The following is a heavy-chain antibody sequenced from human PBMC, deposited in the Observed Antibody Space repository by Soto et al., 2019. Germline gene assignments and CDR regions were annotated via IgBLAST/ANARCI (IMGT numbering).Heavy chain of an antibody. J-gene: IGHJ4*02. V-gene: IGHV3-11*01. CDR1: GFTFSDYY. CDR3: ARDVDADFRTDFDY. Sequence: GGSLRLSCAASGFTFSDYYIHWIRRAPGKGLEWISYISGNGEIIQYAASARGRFTISRDNAENSVYLEMDSLRAEDTALYYCARDVDADFRTDFDYWGRGTLVTVST. CDR2: ISGNGEII. D-gene: IGHD4-17*01.